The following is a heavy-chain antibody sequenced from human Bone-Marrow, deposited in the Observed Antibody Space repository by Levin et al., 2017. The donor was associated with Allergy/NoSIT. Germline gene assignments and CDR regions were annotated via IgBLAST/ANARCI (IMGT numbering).Heavy chain of an antibody. CDR3: ARWMKNYSFHAFDI. D-gene: IGHD3-10*01. J-gene: IGHJ3*02. CDR2: IYYSGST. Sequence: SETLSLTCTVSGGSVSSGSYYWSWIRQPPGKGLEWIGYIYYSGSTNYNSSLKSRVTISVDTSKNQFSLKLSSVTAADTAVYYCARWMKNYSFHAFDIWGQGTMVTVSS. CDR1: GGSVSSGSYY. V-gene: IGHV4-61*01.